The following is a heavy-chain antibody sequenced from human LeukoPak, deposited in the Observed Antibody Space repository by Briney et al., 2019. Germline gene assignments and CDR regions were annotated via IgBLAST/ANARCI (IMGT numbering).Heavy chain of an antibody. V-gene: IGHV3-7*01. CDR2: IKEDGSQT. D-gene: IGHD2-15*01. CDR1: GGSFSGYY. J-gene: IGHJ4*02. CDR3: VRDVGWFHFDS. Sequence: PSETLSLTCAVYGGSFSGYYWSWIRQPPGKGLEWVGHIKEDGSQTNYIDSVTGRFTISRDNTKDSLYLQMNSLRAEDTAVYFCVRDVGWFHFDSWGQGILVTVSS.